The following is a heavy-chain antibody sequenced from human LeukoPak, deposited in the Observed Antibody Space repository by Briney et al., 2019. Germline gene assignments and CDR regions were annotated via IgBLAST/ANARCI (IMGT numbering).Heavy chain of an antibody. CDR2: VSYDGTDT. D-gene: IGHD2-8*01. J-gene: IGHJ5*02. Sequence: GGSLRLSCAASGSTLTNYAMNGVRQAPGKGREWVATVSYDGTDTSYADSVKGRFAIFRDNSKNTLYLQMNSLRTEDTAVYYCVRVSGFCTNGVCPSFDPWGQGTLVTVSS. CDR3: VRVSGFCTNGVCPSFDP. V-gene: IGHV3-30*09. CDR1: GSTLTNYA.